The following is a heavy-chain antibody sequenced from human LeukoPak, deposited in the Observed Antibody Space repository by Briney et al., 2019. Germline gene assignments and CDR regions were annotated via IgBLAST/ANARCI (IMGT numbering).Heavy chain of an antibody. CDR3: ARLEAAATPYFDY. CDR1: GGSISSYY. D-gene: IGHD6-13*01. CDR2: IYYSGST. J-gene: IGHJ4*02. V-gene: IGHV4-59*01. Sequence: PSETLSLTCTVSGGSISSYYWSWIRQPPGKGLEWIGYIYYSGSTNYNPSLKSRVTISVDTSKNQFSLKLSSVTAADTAVYYCARLEAAATPYFDYWGQGTLVTVSS.